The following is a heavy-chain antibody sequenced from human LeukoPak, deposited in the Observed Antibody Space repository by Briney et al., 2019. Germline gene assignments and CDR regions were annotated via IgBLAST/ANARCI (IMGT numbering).Heavy chain of an antibody. CDR3: ARADGDYYLDY. CDR1: SGSISSGGYY. Sequence: PSETLSLTCTVSSGSISSGGYYWSWIRQHPGKGLEWIGYIYYSGSTYYNPSLKSRVTISVDRSKNQFSLKLSSVTAADTAVYYCARADGDYYLDYWGQGTLVTVSS. D-gene: IGHD4-17*01. CDR2: IYYSGST. J-gene: IGHJ4*02. V-gene: IGHV4-31*03.